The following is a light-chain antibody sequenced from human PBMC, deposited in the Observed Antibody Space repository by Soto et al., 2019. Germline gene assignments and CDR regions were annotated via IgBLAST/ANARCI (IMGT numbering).Light chain of an antibody. V-gene: IGLV2-14*01. CDR1: SSDVGGYNY. CDR3: SSYTSSSNYVV. J-gene: IGLJ2*01. CDR2: DVS. Sequence: QSVLTQPASVSGSPGQSITISCTGTSSDVGGYNYVSWYQQHPVKAPKLMIYDVSNRPSGVSNRFSGSKSGNTASLTISGLQAEDEADYYCSSYTSSSNYVVFGGGTKLTVL.